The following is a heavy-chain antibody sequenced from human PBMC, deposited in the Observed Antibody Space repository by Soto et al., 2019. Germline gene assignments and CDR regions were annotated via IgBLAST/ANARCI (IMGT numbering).Heavy chain of an antibody. CDR3: AKDPRSYYDILTGYPPALYYFDY. Sequence: GGSLRLSCAASGFTFSSYGMHWVRQAPGKGLEWVAVISYDGSNKYYADSVKGRFTISRDNSKNTLYLQMNSLRAEDTAVYYCAKDPRSYYDILTGYPPALYYFDYWGQGTLVTVSS. D-gene: IGHD3-9*01. CDR1: GFTFSSYG. V-gene: IGHV3-30*18. CDR2: ISYDGSNK. J-gene: IGHJ4*02.